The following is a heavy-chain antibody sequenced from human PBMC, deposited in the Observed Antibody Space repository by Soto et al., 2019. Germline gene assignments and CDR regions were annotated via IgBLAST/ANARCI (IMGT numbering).Heavy chain of an antibody. CDR1: GGTFSSYA. CDR2: IIPIFGTA. V-gene: IGHV1-69*13. CDR3: AREVSRTGTSREFDY. D-gene: IGHD1-1*01. Sequence: ASVKVSCKASGGTFSSYAISWVRQAPGQGLEWMGGIIPIFGTANYAQKFQGRVTITADESTSTAYMELSSLRSEDTAVYYCAREVSRTGTSREFDYWGQGTLVTVSS. J-gene: IGHJ4*02.